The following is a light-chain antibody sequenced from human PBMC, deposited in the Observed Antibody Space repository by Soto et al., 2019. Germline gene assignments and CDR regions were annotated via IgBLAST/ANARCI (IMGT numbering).Light chain of an antibody. CDR1: NSNIGSST. CDR2: NNN. V-gene: IGLV1-44*01. CDR3: AAWDDSLNGYV. Sequence: QAVVTQPPSASGTPGQRVTISCSGSNSNIGSSTVSWYQQLPGTAPKLLIYNNNQRPSGVPDRFSGSKSGTSASLAISGLQSEDDADYYCAAWDDSLNGYVFGTGTKLTVL. J-gene: IGLJ1*01.